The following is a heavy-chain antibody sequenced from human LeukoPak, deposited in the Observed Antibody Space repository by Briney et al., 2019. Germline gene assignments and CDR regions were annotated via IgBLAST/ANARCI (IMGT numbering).Heavy chain of an antibody. CDR2: INSDGSST. J-gene: IGHJ4*02. D-gene: IGHD2-2*01. Sequence: GGSLRLSCAASGFTLTSNYMSWVRQAPGKGLVWVSRINSDGSSTSYADSVKGRFTISRDNAKNTLYLQMNSLRAEDTAVYYCARHCSSTSCLDYWGQGTLVTVSS. CDR1: GFTLTSNY. V-gene: IGHV3-74*01. CDR3: ARHCSSTSCLDY.